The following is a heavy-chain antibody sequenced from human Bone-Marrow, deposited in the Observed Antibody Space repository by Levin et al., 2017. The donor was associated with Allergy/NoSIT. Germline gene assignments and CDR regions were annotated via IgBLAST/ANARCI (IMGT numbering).Heavy chain of an antibody. CDR2: IYHSGDI. CDR1: GGSINSGDYY. V-gene: IGHV4-30-4*01. Sequence: SETLSLTCTVSGGSINSGDYYWSWIRQSPGKGLQWIGFIYHSGDIYDNPSLRSRITISIDTSKNQFFLQLTSVTAADTAVYYCARVTGTSVTMGTFDPWGQGTLVTVSS. D-gene: IGHD4-17*01. CDR3: ARVTGTSVTMGTFDP. J-gene: IGHJ5*02.